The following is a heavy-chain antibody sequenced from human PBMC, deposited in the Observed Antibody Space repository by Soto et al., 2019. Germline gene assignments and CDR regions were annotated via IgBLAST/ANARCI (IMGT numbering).Heavy chain of an antibody. CDR2: IWHDGNNK. CDR3: ASDIVGASDSYGLDV. D-gene: IGHD1-26*01. J-gene: IGHJ6*02. Sequence: LRVSWASSGFTFSNYGRHWVRQAPGKGLEWVAIIWHDGNNKYYADSVRGRFIISRDNSKNRLYLQMNSLRAEDTAVYYCASDIVGASDSYGLDVWGQGTPVTVSS. V-gene: IGHV3-33*01. CDR1: GFTFSNYG.